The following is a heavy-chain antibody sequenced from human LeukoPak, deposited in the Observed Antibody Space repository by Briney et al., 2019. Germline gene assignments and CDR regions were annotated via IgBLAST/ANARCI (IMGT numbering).Heavy chain of an antibody. CDR2: INSDVSTT. V-gene: IGHV3-74*01. CDR1: GFTFSSYE. J-gene: IGHJ3*02. Sequence: GGSLRLSCAASGFTFSSYEMNWVRQVPGKGLVWVSRINSDVSTTNYADSVKGRFTISRDNAKNTIYLQMNSLRAEDTAVYYCARYGRYRAFDIWGPGTVVTVSS. CDR3: ARYGRYRAFDI. D-gene: IGHD1-26*01.